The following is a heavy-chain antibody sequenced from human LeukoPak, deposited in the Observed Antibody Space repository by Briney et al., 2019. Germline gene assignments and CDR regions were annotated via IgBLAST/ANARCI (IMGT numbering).Heavy chain of an antibody. J-gene: IGHJ4*02. D-gene: IGHD1-7*01. V-gene: IGHV3-23*01. CDR2: ISGSGGST. CDR1: GFTFSSDA. Sequence: PGGSLRLSCAASGFTFSSDAMNWVRQAPGKGLEWVSAISGSGGSTYYADSVKGRFTISRDNSKNTLYLQMNSLRAEDTAVYYCAKDFFPGNSDDYWGQGTLVTVSS. CDR3: AKDFFPGNSDDY.